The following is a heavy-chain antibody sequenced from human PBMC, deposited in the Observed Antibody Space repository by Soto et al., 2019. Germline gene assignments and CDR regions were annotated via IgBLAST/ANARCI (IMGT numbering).Heavy chain of an antibody. CDR2: IYYSGST. CDR1: GASISTYY. CDR3: ARLIIDVHCSGTYYQSP. D-gene: IGHD3-10*02. Sequence: QVQLQESGPGLVKPSETLSLTCTVSGASISTYYWSWIRQPPGKGLEWIGYIYYSGSTNYNPSLKSRVTISFHTSKNQFSLELSSVTAADTAVYYCARLIIDVHCSGTYYQSPWGQGTLVTVSS. J-gene: IGHJ5*02. V-gene: IGHV4-59*12.